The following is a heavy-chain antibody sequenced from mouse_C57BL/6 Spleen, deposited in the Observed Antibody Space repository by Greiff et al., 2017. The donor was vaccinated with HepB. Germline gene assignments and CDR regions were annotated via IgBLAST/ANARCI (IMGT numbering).Heavy chain of an antibody. J-gene: IGHJ1*03. Sequence: QVQLQQSGAELVKPGASVKISCKASGYAFSSYWMNWVKQRPGKGLEWIGQIYPGDGDTNYNGKFTGKATLTADKSSSTAYMQLSSLTSEDSAVYFCARWKDYYGFLYFDVWGTGTTVTVSS. CDR2: IYPGDGDT. D-gene: IGHD1-1*01. V-gene: IGHV1-80*01. CDR1: GYAFSSYW. CDR3: ARWKDYYGFLYFDV.